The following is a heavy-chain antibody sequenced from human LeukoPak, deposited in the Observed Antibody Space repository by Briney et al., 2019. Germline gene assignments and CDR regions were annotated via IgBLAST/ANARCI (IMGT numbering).Heavy chain of an antibody. Sequence: PGGSLRLSCAASGFTFSSYGMHWVRQAPGKGLQWLAFIQSDGNNKYYADSVKGRFTISRDNSKNTLFLQMNSLRAEDTAVYYCAPYRSYYYDSSGYAPAEYFQHWGQGTLVTVSS. CDR1: GFTFSSYG. CDR2: IQSDGNNK. V-gene: IGHV3-30*02. D-gene: IGHD3-22*01. J-gene: IGHJ1*01. CDR3: APYRSYYYDSSGYAPAEYFQH.